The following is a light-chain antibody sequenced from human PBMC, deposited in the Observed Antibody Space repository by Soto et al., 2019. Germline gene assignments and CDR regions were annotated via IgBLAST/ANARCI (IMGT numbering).Light chain of an antibody. CDR2: GAS. Sequence: EIVMTQSPATLSASPGERATLSCRASQSINSFLAWYQQRRGQAPRLLIHGASNRATGIPDRFSGSGSGTDFTLTISRLETEDFAVYYCQHYGGSPRTFGQGTKADMK. V-gene: IGKV3-20*01. J-gene: IGKJ1*01. CDR3: QHYGGSPRT. CDR1: QSINSF.